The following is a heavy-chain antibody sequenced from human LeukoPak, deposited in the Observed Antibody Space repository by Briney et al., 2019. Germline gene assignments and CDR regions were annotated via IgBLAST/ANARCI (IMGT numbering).Heavy chain of an antibody. V-gene: IGHV1-8*02. CDR3: ARTGIRPRYYFDY. J-gene: IGHJ4*02. D-gene: IGHD1-14*01. Sequence: GASVKVSCKASGYTFTGYYMHWVRQAPGQGLEWMGWMNPNSGNTGYAQKFQSRVTMTRNTSIRTAYTEVSSPRSEDPAVYYCARTGIRPRYYFDYWGQGTLVTVSS. CDR1: GYTFTGYY. CDR2: MNPNSGNT.